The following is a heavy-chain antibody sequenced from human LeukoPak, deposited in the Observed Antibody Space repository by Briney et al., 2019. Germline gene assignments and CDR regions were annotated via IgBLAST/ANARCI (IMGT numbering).Heavy chain of an antibody. J-gene: IGHJ4*02. CDR3: VRDRSDWYSPLDY. D-gene: IGHD2-21*02. CDR1: GFTFSTYA. V-gene: IGHV3-30*14. Sequence: GGSLRLSCAASGFTFSTYAMHWVRQPPGKGLEWVAVISYDGSYEDYADSVKGRFTFSRDNSKNTLYFQMNSLRAEDTAVYYCVRDRSDWYSPLDYWGQGTLVTVSS. CDR2: ISYDGSYE.